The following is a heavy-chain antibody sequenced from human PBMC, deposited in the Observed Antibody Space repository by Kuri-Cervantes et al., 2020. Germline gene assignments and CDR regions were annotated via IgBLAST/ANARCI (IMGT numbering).Heavy chain of an antibody. CDR1: GFTFNTYHM. D-gene: IGHD6-19*01. Sequence: GSLRLSCAASGFTFNTYHMNWVRQAPGKGLEWIGEIYHSGSTYYNPSLKSRVAISVDRSKNQFSLKLSSVTAADTAVYYCARESASSGWIFDYWGQGTLVTVSS. J-gene: IGHJ4*02. CDR3: ARESASSGWIFDY. V-gene: IGHV4-4*02. CDR2: IYHSGST.